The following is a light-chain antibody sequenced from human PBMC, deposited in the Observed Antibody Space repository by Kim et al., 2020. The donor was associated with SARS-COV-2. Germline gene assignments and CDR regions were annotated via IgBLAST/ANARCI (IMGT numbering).Light chain of an antibody. Sequence: QSALTQPASVSGSPGPSLTLSFTGTRSYVGAYNYVSWYQQYPGKAHKLMIYDVFKWPSGVSNRFSGSKSGNTASLTISGLQAEDAADYYCASSSDSGYVLGTGTKLTVL. V-gene: IGLV2-14*03. J-gene: IGLJ1*01. CDR3: ASSSDSGYV. CDR1: RSYVGAYNY. CDR2: DVF.